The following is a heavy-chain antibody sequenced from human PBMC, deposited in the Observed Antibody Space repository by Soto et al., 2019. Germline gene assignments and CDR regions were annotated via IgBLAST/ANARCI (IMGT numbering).Heavy chain of an antibody. D-gene: IGHD2-21*01. CDR1: GFTFSSYS. V-gene: IGHV3-21*01. CDR3: ARGDFGYYGMDV. J-gene: IGHJ6*02. Sequence: VQLVESGGGLVQPGGSLRLSCAASGFTFSSYSMNWVRQAPGKGLEWVSSISSSSSYIYYADSVKGRFTISRDNAKNSLYLQMNSLRAEDTAVYYCARGDFGYYGMDVWGQGTTVTVSS. CDR2: ISSSSSYI.